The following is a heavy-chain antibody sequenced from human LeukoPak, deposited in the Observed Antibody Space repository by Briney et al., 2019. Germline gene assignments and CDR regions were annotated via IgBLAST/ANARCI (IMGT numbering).Heavy chain of an antibody. CDR3: ARLLYSYGSGSYYGYYGMDV. Sequence: GESLKISCKGSGYSFTSYWISWVRQMPGKGLEWMGRIDPSDSYTNYSPSFQGHVTISADKSISTAYLRWSSLKASDTAMYYCARLLYSYGSGSYYGYYGMDVWGKGTTVTVSS. CDR1: GYSFTSYW. D-gene: IGHD3-10*01. J-gene: IGHJ6*04. CDR2: IDPSDSYT. V-gene: IGHV5-10-1*01.